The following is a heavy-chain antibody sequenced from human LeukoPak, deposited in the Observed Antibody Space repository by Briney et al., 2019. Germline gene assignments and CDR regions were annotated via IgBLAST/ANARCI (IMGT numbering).Heavy chain of an antibody. Sequence: SETLSLTCAVYGGSFSGYYWSWIRQPPGKGLEWIGEINHSGSTNYNPSLKSRVTISVDTSKNQFSLKLSSVTAADTAVYYCARGRLYPSAGRKSLSARGNQPYYYHMDVWGKGTTVTISS. V-gene: IGHV4-34*01. D-gene: IGHD1-14*01. J-gene: IGHJ6*03. CDR1: GGSFSGYY. CDR2: INHSGST. CDR3: ARGRLYPSAGRKSLSARGNQPYYYHMDV.